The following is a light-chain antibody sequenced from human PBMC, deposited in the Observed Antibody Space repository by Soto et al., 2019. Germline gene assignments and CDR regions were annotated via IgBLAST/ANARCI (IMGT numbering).Light chain of an antibody. CDR1: QAVNTR. J-gene: IGKJ1*01. Sequence: EIVMTQSPATLSSFPGDRVTLYCRASQAVNTRLAWYQHKPGQAPRLLIYLASNRAAGVPARFSGSGSGTGFTLTISDVEPEDFAVYYCHQRQSWPRTFGKGTKVDIK. V-gene: IGKV3-11*01. CDR2: LAS. CDR3: HQRQSWPRT.